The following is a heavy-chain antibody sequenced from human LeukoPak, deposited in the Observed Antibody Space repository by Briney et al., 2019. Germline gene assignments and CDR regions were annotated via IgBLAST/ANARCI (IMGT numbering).Heavy chain of an antibody. V-gene: IGHV3-53*01. CDR2: IYSGGST. D-gene: IGHD3-9*01. CDR3: ARANPGDFDWLLTYYFDY. J-gene: IGHJ4*02. CDR1: GFTVSSNY. Sequence: QPGGSLRLSCAASGFTVSSNYMSWVRQAPGKGLEWVSVIYSGGSTYYADSVKGRFTISRDNSKNTLYLQMNSLRAEDTAVYYCARANPGDFDWLLTYYFDYWGQGTLVTVSS.